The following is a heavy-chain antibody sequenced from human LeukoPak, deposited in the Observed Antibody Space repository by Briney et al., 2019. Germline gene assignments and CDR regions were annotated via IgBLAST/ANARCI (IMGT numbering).Heavy chain of an antibody. J-gene: IGHJ5*02. CDR1: GGSISSSSYY. CDR3: ARWADGDYAS. Sequence: SETLSLTCTVSGGSISSSSYYWGWIRQPPGKGLEWIGSIYYSGSTYYNPSLKSRVTISVDTSKNQFSLKLSSVTAADTAVYYCARWADGDYASWGQGTLVTVSS. D-gene: IGHD4-17*01. V-gene: IGHV4-39*01. CDR2: IYYSGST.